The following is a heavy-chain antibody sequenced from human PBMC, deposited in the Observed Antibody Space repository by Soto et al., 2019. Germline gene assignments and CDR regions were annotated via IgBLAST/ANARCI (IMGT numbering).Heavy chain of an antibody. CDR3: ARDIMVRGRSYYGMDV. Sequence: QVQLVESGGGVVQPGMSLRLSCAASGFTFSTYGVHWVRQAPGKGLEWVAVIWSDGSNEYYADSVKGRFTISRDNSKNTLVLQMDRLTTEDTAIYYCARDIMVRGRSYYGMDVWGQGTTVTVSS. J-gene: IGHJ6*02. V-gene: IGHV3-33*01. CDR1: GFTFSTYG. D-gene: IGHD3-10*01. CDR2: IWSDGSNE.